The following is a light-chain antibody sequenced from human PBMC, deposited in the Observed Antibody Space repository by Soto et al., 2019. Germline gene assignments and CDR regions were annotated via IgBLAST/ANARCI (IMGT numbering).Light chain of an antibody. CDR2: DAS. CDR3: QQYENLPT. V-gene: IGKV1-33*01. CDR1: QNINNY. Sequence: DIQITQSPSSLSASVGYRVTITCQASQNINNYLNWYQQKPVRAPKLLIYDASNLEAGVPSRFRGSGSGTDFTFTISRLQPEDIATYYCQQYENLPTFGEGTRLEIK. J-gene: IGKJ5*01.